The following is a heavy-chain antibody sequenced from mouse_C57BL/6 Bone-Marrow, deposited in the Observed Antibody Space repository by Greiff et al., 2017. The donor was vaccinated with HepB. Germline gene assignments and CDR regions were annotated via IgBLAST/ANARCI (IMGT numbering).Heavy chain of an antibody. CDR1: GFTFSSYA. D-gene: IGHD1-1*01. CDR3: ASTPITTVVYFDY. CDR2: ISDGGSYT. Sequence: EVKLVESGGGLVKPGGSLKLSCAASGFTFSSYAISWVRQTPEKRLEWVATISDGGSYTYYPDNVKGRFTISRDNAKNNLYLQMSHLKSEDTAMYYCASTPITTVVYFDYWGQGTTLTVSS. V-gene: IGHV5-4*03. J-gene: IGHJ2*01.